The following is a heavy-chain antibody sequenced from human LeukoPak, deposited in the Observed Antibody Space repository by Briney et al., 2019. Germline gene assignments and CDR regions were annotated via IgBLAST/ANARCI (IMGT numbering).Heavy chain of an antibody. D-gene: IGHD1-14*01. V-gene: IGHV3-9*03. Sequence: GGSLRLSCAASGFTFDDYAMHWVRQAPGKGLEWVSGINWNSGNIGYADSVMGRFTISRDNTKTSLYLQMNSLRAEDMALYYCAKDTKATGAPDAFDIWGQGTMVTVSS. J-gene: IGHJ3*02. CDR2: INWNSGNI. CDR1: GFTFDDYA. CDR3: AKDTKATGAPDAFDI.